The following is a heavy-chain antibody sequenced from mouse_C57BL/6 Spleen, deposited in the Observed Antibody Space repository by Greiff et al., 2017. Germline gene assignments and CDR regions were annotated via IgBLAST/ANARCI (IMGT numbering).Heavy chain of an antibody. J-gene: IGHJ2*01. CDR3: ARSLYYYGSSYGFYFDY. Sequence: QVQLQQPGAELVKPGASVKLSCKASGYTFTSSWMQWVQQRPGQGLEWIGEIDPSVSYTNSNQKFKGKATLTVDTSSSTAYMQLSSLTSEDSAVYYCARSLYYYGSSYGFYFDYWGQGTTLTVSS. CDR1: GYTFTSSW. D-gene: IGHD1-1*01. CDR2: IDPSVSYT. V-gene: IGHV1-50*01.